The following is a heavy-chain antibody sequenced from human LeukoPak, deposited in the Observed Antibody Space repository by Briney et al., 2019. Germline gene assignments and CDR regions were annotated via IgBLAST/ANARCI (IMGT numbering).Heavy chain of an antibody. Sequence: SETLSLTCTVSDGSISDYYWSWVRQPAGKGLELIGRIHSSGTTNYNPSLRSRVTMSVDTSKNQFSLMLSSVTAADTAMYYCARGLGGDSYGFEYWGRGALVTVSS. CDR1: DGSISDYY. CDR3: ARGLGGDSYGFEY. V-gene: IGHV4-4*07. J-gene: IGHJ4*02. CDR2: IHSSGTT. D-gene: IGHD5-18*01.